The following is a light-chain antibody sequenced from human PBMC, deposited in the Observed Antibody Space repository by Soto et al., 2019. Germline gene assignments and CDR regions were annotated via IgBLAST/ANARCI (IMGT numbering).Light chain of an antibody. J-gene: IGLJ3*02. Sequence: QCALTQPASVSGSPGQSITISCTGTSSDVGSYNLVSWYQQHPGKAPKLMIYEVSKRPSGVSNRFSGSKSGNTASLTISGLQAEDEADYYCCSYAGSSRVLGGGTKLTVL. CDR3: CSYAGSSRV. CDR1: SSDVGSYNL. V-gene: IGLV2-23*02. CDR2: EVS.